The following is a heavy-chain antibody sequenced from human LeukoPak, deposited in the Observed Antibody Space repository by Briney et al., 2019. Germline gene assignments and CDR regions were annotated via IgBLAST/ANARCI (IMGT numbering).Heavy chain of an antibody. D-gene: IGHD2-2*01. CDR3: VRENLGYCSSTSCSFL. J-gene: IGHJ4*02. Sequence: GGSLRLSCGASGFTFSSYAMGWVRQAPGKGLEWVSAISGSGGSTYYADSVKGRFTISRDNAKNSLYLQMNSLRVEDTAVYYCVRENLGYCSSTSCSFLWGQGTLVTVSS. CDR1: GFTFSSYA. V-gene: IGHV3-23*01. CDR2: ISGSGGST.